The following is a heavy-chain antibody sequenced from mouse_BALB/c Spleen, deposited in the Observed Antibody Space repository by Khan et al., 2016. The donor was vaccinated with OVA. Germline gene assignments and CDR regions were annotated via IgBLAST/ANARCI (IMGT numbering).Heavy chain of an antibody. V-gene: IGHV7-3*02. CDR2: IRNKANGYTT. CDR1: GFTFTDYY. Sequence: EVELVESGGGLVQPGGSLRLSCATSGFTFTDYYMSWVRQPPGKALEWLGFIRNKANGYTTEYSASVKGRFTISRDNSQSILYLQMNTLRAEDSATYYCARHYYYGSSHRYFDVWGAGTTVTVSS. D-gene: IGHD1-1*01. J-gene: IGHJ1*01. CDR3: ARHYYYGSSHRYFDV.